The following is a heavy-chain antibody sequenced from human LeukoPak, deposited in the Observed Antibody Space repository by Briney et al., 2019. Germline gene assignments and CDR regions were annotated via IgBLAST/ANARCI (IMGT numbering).Heavy chain of an antibody. J-gene: IGHJ4*02. D-gene: IGHD4-17*01. Sequence: GGSLRLSCAASGFTFSSYWMSWVRQAPGKGLEWVANIKQDGSEKYYVDSVKGRFTISRDNAKNSLYLQMNSLRAEDTAVYYCARVSPNTATTLQYFDYWGQGTLVTVSS. CDR3: ARVSPNTATTLQYFDY. CDR2: IKQDGSEK. CDR1: GFTFSSYW. V-gene: IGHV3-7*01.